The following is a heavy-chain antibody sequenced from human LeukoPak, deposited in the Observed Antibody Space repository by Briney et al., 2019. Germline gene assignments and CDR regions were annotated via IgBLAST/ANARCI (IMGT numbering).Heavy chain of an antibody. CDR3: VRSTAAALNNIFDM. Sequence: GGSLRLSCSASGFTLSTYGMHWVRQAPGKGLEWVALIWYDGSNKFCLDSVKGRFTISRDNSNNTLSLELKSLRVEDTGLYYCVRSTAAALNNIFDMWGQGTMVIVSS. J-gene: IGHJ3*02. CDR2: IWYDGSNK. CDR1: GFTLSTYG. V-gene: IGHV3-33*01. D-gene: IGHD6-13*01.